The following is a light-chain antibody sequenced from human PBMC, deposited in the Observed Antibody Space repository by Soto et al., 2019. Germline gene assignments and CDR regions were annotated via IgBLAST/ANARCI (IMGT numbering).Light chain of an antibody. J-gene: IGLJ2*01. CDR2: DVT. Sequence: QSALTQPRSVSGSPGQSVTISCTGTGSDVGGYNYVSWFQQHPGKAPKLMIYDVTKRPSGVADRFSGSKSSNTASLTISGLQAEDEADYYCCSYAGSYTFVVFGGGTKVTVL. V-gene: IGLV2-11*01. CDR3: CSYAGSYTFVV. CDR1: GSDVGGYNY.